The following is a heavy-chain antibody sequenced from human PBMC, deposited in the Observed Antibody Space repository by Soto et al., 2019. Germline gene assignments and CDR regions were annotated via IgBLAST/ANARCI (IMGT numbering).Heavy chain of an antibody. CDR1: GGSISSYY. D-gene: IGHD6-6*01. J-gene: IGHJ6*02. CDR2: IYYSGST. CDR3: ARGSSIAGLYYGMDV. V-gene: IGHV4-59*12. Sequence: SETLSLTCTVSGGSISSYYWSWIRQPPGKGLEWIGYIYYSGSTNYNPSLKSRVTISVDTSKNQFSLNLSSVTAADTAVYYRARGSSIAGLYYGMDVWGQGTTVTVSS.